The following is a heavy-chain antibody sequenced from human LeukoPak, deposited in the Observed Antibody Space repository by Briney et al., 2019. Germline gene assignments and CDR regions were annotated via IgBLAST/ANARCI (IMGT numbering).Heavy chain of an antibody. CDR2: IYYSGST. CDR3: ARVIAELRYFDWLSHPNWFDP. V-gene: IGHV4-59*01. Sequence: SETLSLTCTVSGGSISSYYWSWIRQPPGKGLEWIGYIYYSGSTNYNPSLKSRVTISVDTSKNQFSLKLSSVTAADTAVYYCARVIAELRYFDWLSHPNWFDPWGQGTLVTVSS. CDR1: GGSISSYY. D-gene: IGHD3-9*01. J-gene: IGHJ5*02.